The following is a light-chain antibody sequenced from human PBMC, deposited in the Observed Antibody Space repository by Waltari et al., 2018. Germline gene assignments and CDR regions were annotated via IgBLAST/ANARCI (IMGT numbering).Light chain of an antibody. CDR3: QQYYSTPPIT. V-gene: IGKV4-1*01. CDR2: WAS. Sequence: DIVMTQSPDSLAVSLGERATINCKSSQSVLYRSNNKNYLAWYQQKPGQPPKLLIYWASTRESGVPGRFSGSGSGTDFTLTISSLQAEDVAVYYCQQYYSTPPITFGQGTRLEIK. J-gene: IGKJ5*01. CDR1: QSVLYRSNNKNY.